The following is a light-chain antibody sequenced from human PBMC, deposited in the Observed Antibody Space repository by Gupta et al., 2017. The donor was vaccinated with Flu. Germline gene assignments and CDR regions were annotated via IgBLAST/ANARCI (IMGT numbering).Light chain of an antibody. CDR1: SSNIGSNT. CDR2: SNN. CDR3: AAWDDSLNGWV. J-gene: IGLJ3*02. V-gene: IGLV1-44*01. Sequence: QSVLTHPPSASGTPGQRVTISCSGSSSNIGSNTVNWYQQLPGTAPKLLIYSNNQRPPGVPDRFSGSKSGTSASLAISGLQSEDEADYYCAAWDDSLNGWVFGGGTKLTVL.